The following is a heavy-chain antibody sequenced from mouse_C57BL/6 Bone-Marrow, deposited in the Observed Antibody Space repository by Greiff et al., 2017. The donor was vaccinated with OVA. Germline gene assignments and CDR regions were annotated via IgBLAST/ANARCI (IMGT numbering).Heavy chain of an antibody. Sequence: EVQLQQSGAELVRPGASVKLSCTASGFNIKDDYMHWVKQRPEQGLEWIGWIDPENGDTEYASKFQGKATITADTSSNTAYLQLSSLTSEDTAVYYCTTDGYSNFLYYFGYWGQGTTLTVSS. CDR1: GFNIKDDY. J-gene: IGHJ2*01. D-gene: IGHD2-5*01. CDR2: IDPENGDT. V-gene: IGHV14-4*01. CDR3: TTDGYSNFLYYFGY.